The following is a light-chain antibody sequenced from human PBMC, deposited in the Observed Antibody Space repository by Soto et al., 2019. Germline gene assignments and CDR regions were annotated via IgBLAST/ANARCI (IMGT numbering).Light chain of an antibody. CDR2: WAS. J-gene: IGKJ5*01. CDR1: RTLFYPSNNKTY. CDR3: QQYYNTPYT. V-gene: IGKV4-1*01. Sequence: DIVMTQSPDSLAVSLGERATINCKSNRTLFYPSNNKTYLAWYQQKAGQPPKLLIYWASMRESGVPDRFSGSGSGTDFTLTISSLQAEDVAIFYCQQYYNTPYTFGQGTRLEIK.